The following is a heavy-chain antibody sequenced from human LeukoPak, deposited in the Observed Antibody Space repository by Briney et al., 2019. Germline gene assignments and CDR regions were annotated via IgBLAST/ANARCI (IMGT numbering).Heavy chain of an antibody. V-gene: IGHV3-23*01. D-gene: IGHD1-1*01. CDR2: ISGSGGST. J-gene: IGHJ4*02. CDR1: GFTFDDYG. CDR3: ARDVSAVGGLERPATLGY. Sequence: GGSLRLSCAASGFTFDDYGMSWVRQAPGKGLEWVSVISGSGGSTYYGDSVKGRFTISRDNSKNTLYLQMNSLRPEDTAVYYCARDVSAVGGLERPATLGYWGQGTLVTVSS.